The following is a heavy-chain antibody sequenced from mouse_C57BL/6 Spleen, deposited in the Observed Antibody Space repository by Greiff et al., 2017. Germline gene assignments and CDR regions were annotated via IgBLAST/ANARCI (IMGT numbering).Heavy chain of an antibody. J-gene: IGHJ3*01. Sequence: VQGVESGAELVKPGASVKLSCKASGYTFTEYTIHWVKQRSGQGLEWIGWFYPGSGSIKYNEKFKDKATLTADKSSSTVSMELSRLTSEDSAVYFCARHEDEESYYGSSPWFAYWGQGTLVTVSA. D-gene: IGHD1-1*01. CDR2: FYPGSGSI. CDR3: ARHEDEESYYGSSPWFAY. V-gene: IGHV1-62-2*01. CDR1: GYTFTEYT.